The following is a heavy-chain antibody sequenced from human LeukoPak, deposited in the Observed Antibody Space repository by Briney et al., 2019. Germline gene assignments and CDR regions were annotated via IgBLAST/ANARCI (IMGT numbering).Heavy chain of an antibody. D-gene: IGHD6-19*01. CDR3: ARDRSYSSGWYDYYGMDV. CDR2: IYTSGST. CDR1: GGSISSYY. V-gene: IGHV4-4*07. Sequence: SETLSLTCTVSGGSISSYYWSWIRQPAGKGLEWTGRIYTSGSTNYSPSLKSRVTMSVDTSKNQFSLKLSSVTAADTAVYYCARDRSYSSGWYDYYGMDVWGQGTTVTVSS. J-gene: IGHJ6*02.